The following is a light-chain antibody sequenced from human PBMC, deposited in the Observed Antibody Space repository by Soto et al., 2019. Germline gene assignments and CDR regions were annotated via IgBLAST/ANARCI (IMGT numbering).Light chain of an antibody. CDR1: LSVGSN. Sequence: ETVMTQSPATLSVSPGERATLSCRASLSVGSNLAWYQQRPGQAPRLLIYGASTRATGIPVRFSGSGSGTXXXXXXXXLXSEDFGFYYCQQYNKWPLFTFGPGTRVDMK. CDR2: GAS. J-gene: IGKJ3*01. CDR3: QQYNKWPLFT. V-gene: IGKV3-15*01.